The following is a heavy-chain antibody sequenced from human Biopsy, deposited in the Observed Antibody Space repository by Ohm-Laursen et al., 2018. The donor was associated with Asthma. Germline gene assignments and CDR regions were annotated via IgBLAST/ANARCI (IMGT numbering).Heavy chain of an antibody. Sequence: SLRLSCAASGFAVGRDHMFWVRQAPGKGLEWVSVIYSGGTSHTADSVRGRFTISRDYSKNTLYLQMNSLRAEDTAVYYCAKGFSSTSCYGICYYYVMDVWGQGTTVTVSS. CDR3: AKGFSSTSCYGICYYYVMDV. CDR1: GFAVGRDH. J-gene: IGHJ6*02. CDR2: IYSGGTS. D-gene: IGHD2-2*01. V-gene: IGHV3-53*01.